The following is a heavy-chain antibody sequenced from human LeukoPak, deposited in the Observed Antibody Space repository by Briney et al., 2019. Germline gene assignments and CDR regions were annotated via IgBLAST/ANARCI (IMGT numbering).Heavy chain of an antibody. CDR1: GGSISSYY. CDR3: ARGPGGNFDY. CDR2: IYTSGST. D-gene: IGHD3-16*01. Sequence: SVTLSLTCTVSGGSISSYYWSWIRQPPGKGLEWIGYIYTSGSTNYNPSLKSRVTISVDTSKNQFSLKLSSVTAADTAVYYCARGPGGNFDYWGQGTLVTVSS. J-gene: IGHJ4*02. V-gene: IGHV4-4*09.